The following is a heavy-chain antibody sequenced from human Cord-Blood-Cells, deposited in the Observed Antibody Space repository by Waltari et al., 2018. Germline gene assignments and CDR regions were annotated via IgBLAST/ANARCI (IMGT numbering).Heavy chain of an antibody. Sequence: QAQLVQSVAEVKKPGARVKVSCQASGYLFAGYYMHWVRQAPGQGLEWMGWINPNSGGTNYAQKFQGRVTMTRDTSISTSYMELSRLGSDDTAVYYCARDPSLGIGAFDIWCQGTMVTVSS. D-gene: IGHD7-27*01. J-gene: IGHJ3*02. V-gene: IGHV1-2*02. CDR2: INPNSGGT. CDR1: GYLFAGYY. CDR3: ARDPSLGIGAFDI.